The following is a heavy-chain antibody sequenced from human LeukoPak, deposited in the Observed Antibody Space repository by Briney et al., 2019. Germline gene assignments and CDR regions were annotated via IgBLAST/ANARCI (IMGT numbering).Heavy chain of an antibody. J-gene: IGHJ5*02. CDR2: ISAYNGNT. CDR1: GYTFTDFG. D-gene: IGHD6-13*01. Sequence: GASVKVSCKASGYTFTDFGISWVRQAPGQGLEWMGWISAYNGNTNYAQKLQGRVTMTTDTSTSTAYMELRSLRSDDTAVYYCAREKEQLVWFDPWGQGTLVTVSS. CDR3: AREKEQLVWFDP. V-gene: IGHV1-18*01.